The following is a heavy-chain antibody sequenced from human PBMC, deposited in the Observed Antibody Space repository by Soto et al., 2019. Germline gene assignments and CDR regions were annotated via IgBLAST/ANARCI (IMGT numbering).Heavy chain of an antibody. CDR2: ISGSGGST. Sequence: PVGSLRLSCAASGFTFSSYAMSWVRQAPGKGLEWVSAISGSGGSTYYADPVKGRFTISRDNSKNTLYLQMNSLRAEDTAVYYCAKDRRYYYDYWGQGTLVTVSS. V-gene: IGHV3-23*01. CDR3: AKDRRYYYDY. D-gene: IGHD1-20*01. CDR1: GFTFSSYA. J-gene: IGHJ4*02.